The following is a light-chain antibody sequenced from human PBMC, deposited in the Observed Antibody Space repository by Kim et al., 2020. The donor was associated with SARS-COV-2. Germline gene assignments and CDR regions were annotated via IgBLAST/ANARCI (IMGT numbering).Light chain of an antibody. J-gene: IGLJ2*01. CDR1: NIGSKS. CDR2: YDS. V-gene: IGLV3-21*04. CDR3: QVWDSSSEHVV. Sequence: SYELTQPPSVSVAPGKTARITCGGNNIGSKSVHWYQQKPGQAPVLVIYYDSDRPSGIPERFSGSKSGNTATLTISRVEAGDEADYYCQVWDSSSEHVVFG.